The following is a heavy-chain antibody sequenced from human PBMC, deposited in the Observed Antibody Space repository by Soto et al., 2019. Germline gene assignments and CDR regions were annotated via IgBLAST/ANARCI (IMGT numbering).Heavy chain of an antibody. V-gene: IGHV5-51*03. D-gene: IGHD3-3*01. CDR1: GYNFAGYW. Sequence: PGESLKISCKGSGYNFAGYWIAWVRQMPGKGLELMGIIYPSDSDTRYRPSFQGQVTISADKSISSAYLQWSSLSASDTAMYYGARGGVSTRTFDYWGQGTTVTVSS. J-gene: IGHJ4*02. CDR2: IYPSDSDT. CDR3: ARGGVSTRTFDY.